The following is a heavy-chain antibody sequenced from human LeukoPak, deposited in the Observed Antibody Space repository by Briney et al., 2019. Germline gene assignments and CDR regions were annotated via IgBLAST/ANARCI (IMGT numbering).Heavy chain of an antibody. CDR2: IYYSGST. D-gene: IGHD5-24*01. CDR1: GGSISSYY. Sequence: SETLSLTCTVFGGSISSYYWSWIRQPPGKGLEWIGYIYYSGSTNYNPSLKSRVTISVDTSKNQFSLKVSSVTAADTAVYYCARGLLDGYTHPAAFDIWGQGTMVTVSS. J-gene: IGHJ3*02. V-gene: IGHV4-59*01. CDR3: ARGLLDGYTHPAAFDI.